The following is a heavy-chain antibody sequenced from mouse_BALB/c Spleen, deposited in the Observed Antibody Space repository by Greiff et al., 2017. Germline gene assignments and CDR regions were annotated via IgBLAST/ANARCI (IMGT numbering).Heavy chain of an antibody. CDR2: INPSNGGT. J-gene: IGHJ3*01. CDR1: GFTFTSYY. D-gene: IGHD1-2*01. CDR3: TSCITTATGIAY. V-gene: IGHV1S81*02. Sequence: VLLLQSGADLVKPGASVKLSCKASGFTFTSYYMYWVKQRPGKGLEWIGEINPSNGGTNFNEKFKSKTTLTVDKATSTSYMQRSSLTSEAAAVYYATSCITTATGIAYWGQGTLVTVSA.